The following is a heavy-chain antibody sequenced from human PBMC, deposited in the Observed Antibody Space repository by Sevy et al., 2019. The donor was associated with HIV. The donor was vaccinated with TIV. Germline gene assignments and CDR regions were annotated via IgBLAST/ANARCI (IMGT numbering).Heavy chain of an antibody. Sequence: SETLSLTCSVSGGSFSSYFWTWVRQSPGKGLEWIGNIYFTGNTDYSPALKSRVILSLDTSKSQFSLTLKSVTAADTAIYFCARDSTTRPRVLDYWGQGTLVTVSS. V-gene: IGHV4-59*01. D-gene: IGHD1-1*01. J-gene: IGHJ4*02. CDR3: ARDSTTRPRVLDY. CDR2: IYFTGNT. CDR1: GGSFSSYF.